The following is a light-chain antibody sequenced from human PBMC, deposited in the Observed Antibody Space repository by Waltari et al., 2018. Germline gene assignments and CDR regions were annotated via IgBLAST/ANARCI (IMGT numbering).Light chain of an antibody. J-gene: IGLJ2*01. Sequence: SALAQPASVSGSPAQSITISCTGTSSDVGASHYVSGYQHPPAKAPKLIIYDVSRWPAGVSNRFSGSKSGNTASLTIARLQAENEADYYCSSYTTISTTLFGGGTKVTVL. CDR2: DVS. CDR1: SSDVGASHY. CDR3: SSYTTISTTL. V-gene: IGLV2-14*01.